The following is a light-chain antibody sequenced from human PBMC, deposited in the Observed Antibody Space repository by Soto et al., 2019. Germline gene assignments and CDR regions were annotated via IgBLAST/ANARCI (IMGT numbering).Light chain of an antibody. CDR2: SNN. CDR3: QSYDTSLSGHWV. CDR1: SSNIGAGYA. V-gene: IGLV1-40*01. Sequence: QLVLTQPPSVSGAPGQRVTISCTGSSSNIGAGYAVHWYQQLPGTAPKLLIHSNNIRPSGVPDRFSGSKSGTSASLAISGLQTEDEADYYCQSYDTSLSGHWVFGGGTKLTVL. J-gene: IGLJ3*02.